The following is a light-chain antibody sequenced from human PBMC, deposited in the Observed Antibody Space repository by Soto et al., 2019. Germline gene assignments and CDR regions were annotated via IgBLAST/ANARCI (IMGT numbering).Light chain of an antibody. V-gene: IGKV3-20*01. CDR3: QQYVGSPFT. J-gene: IGKJ3*01. CDR1: QSVSSNY. Sequence: EIVLTQSPGTLSLSPGERATLSCRASQSVSSNYLAWYQQKPGQAPRLLIYGASTRATGIPDRFSGSGSGTDFTLTITRLEPEDFAVYHCQQYVGSPFTFGPGTKVDVK. CDR2: GAS.